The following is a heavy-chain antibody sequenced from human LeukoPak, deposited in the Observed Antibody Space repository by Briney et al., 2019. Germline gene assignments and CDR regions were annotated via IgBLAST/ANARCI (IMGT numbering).Heavy chain of an antibody. D-gene: IGHD2-15*01. V-gene: IGHV3-23*01. J-gene: IGHJ4*02. CDR3: AKGSGGSCHSATDY. CDR1: GFSFSSYA. CDR2: ICGSSSST. Sequence: GGSLRLSCAASGFSFSSYAMIWVRQAPGKGLEWVSVICGSSSSTYYVDSVKGRFTISRDNSKNTLYLQMNSLRAEDTAIYYCAKGSGGSCHSATDYWGQGTLVTVSS.